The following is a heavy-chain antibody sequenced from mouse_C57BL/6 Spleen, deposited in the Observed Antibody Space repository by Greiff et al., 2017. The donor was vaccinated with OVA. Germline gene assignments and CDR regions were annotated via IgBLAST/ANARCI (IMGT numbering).Heavy chain of an antibody. CDR3: ARSPYSNYVNYAMDY. CDR1: GFSLTSYG. CDR2: IWSDGST. V-gene: IGHV2-6*03. D-gene: IGHD2-5*01. J-gene: IGHJ4*01. Sequence: QVQLKESGPGLVAPSQSLSITCTVSGFSLTSYGVHWVRQPPGKGLEWLVVIWSDGSTTYNSALKSRLSISKDNSKSQVFLKMNSLQTDDTAMYYCARSPYSNYVNYAMDYWGQGTSVTVSS.